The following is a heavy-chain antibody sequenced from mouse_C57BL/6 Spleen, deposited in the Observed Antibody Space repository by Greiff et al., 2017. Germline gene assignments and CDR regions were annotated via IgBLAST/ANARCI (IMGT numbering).Heavy chain of an antibody. V-gene: IGHV1-80*01. D-gene: IGHD3-3*01. CDR3: ARGGGRGYFDY. J-gene: IGHJ2*01. CDR1: GYAFSSYW. CDR2: IYPGDGDT. Sequence: VQLVESGAELVKPGASVKISCKASGYAFSSYWMNWVKQRPGKGLEWIGQIYPGDGDTNYNGKFKGKATLTADKSSSTAYMQLSSLTSEDSAVYFCARGGGRGYFDYWGQGTTLTVSS.